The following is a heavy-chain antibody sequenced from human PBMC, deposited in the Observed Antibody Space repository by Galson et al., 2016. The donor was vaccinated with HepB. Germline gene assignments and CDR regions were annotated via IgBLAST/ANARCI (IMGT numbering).Heavy chain of an antibody. J-gene: IGHJ4*02. Sequence: SLRLSCAVSGFTFRNHQMHWVPPVSGKGLVWVSRIEGDGTRPIYADSVKGRFTISRDNAENTLYLQMNSLRAEDTAVYYCARDLSGPDFWGQGTLVTVSS. CDR3: ARDLSGPDF. CDR1: GFTFRNHQ. CDR2: IEGDGTRP. V-gene: IGHV3-74*01.